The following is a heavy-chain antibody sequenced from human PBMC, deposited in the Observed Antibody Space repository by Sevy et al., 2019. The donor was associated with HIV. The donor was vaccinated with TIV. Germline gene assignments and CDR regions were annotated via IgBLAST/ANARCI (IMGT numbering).Heavy chain of an antibody. CDR2: IWHDGSNK. D-gene: IGHD4-4*01. Sequence: GGSLRLSCAASGFTFSSYGMHWVRQGPGKGLEWVAFIWHDGSNKYMADSVKGRFTISRDNSKNTLFLQMNSLTVEDTAVYYCARETDNSARWLDPWGQGTLVTVSS. V-gene: IGHV3-30*02. CDR1: GFTFSSYG. J-gene: IGHJ5*02. CDR3: ARETDNSARWLDP.